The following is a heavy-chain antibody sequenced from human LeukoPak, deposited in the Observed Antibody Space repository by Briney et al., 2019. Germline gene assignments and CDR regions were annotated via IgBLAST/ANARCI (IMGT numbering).Heavy chain of an antibody. CDR1: GGSISSGDYY. V-gene: IGHV4-30-4*01. CDR3: ARARRRTFDY. CDR2: IYYSGST. J-gene: IGHJ4*02. Sequence: EASETLSLTCTVSGGSISSGDYYWSWIRQPPGKGLEWIGYIYYSGSTYYNPSLKSRVTISVDTSKNQFSLKLSSVTAADTAVYYCARARRRTFDYWGQGTLVTVSS.